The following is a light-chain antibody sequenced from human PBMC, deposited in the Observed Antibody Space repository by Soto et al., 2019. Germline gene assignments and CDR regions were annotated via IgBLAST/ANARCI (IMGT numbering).Light chain of an antibody. J-gene: IGLJ1*01. V-gene: IGLV2-14*01. CDR2: EVS. CDR1: SSDVGGYNY. CDR3: SSYISRGRV. Sequence: QSVLTQPASVSGSPGQSITISCTGTSSDVGGYNYVSWYQQHPGKAPKLMIYEVSNRPSGVSNRFSGSKSGNTASLTISGLQAEDEADYYCSSYISRGRVFGTGTKVTVL.